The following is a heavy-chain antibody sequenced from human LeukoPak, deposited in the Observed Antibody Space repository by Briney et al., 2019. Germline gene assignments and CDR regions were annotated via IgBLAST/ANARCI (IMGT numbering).Heavy chain of an antibody. CDR1: GYTFTSYG. V-gene: IGHV1-18*01. CDR2: PSAYNRNT. Sequence: ASVKVSCKASGYTFTSYGISWVRQAPGQGLEWMGWPSAYNRNTDYARKFQGRVTMATDTSTSTAYMELRSLRSDDTAVYYCARAWDCTSTTCYVYLDNWGQGTLVTVSS. D-gene: IGHD2-2*01. CDR3: ARAWDCTSTTCYVYLDN. J-gene: IGHJ4*02.